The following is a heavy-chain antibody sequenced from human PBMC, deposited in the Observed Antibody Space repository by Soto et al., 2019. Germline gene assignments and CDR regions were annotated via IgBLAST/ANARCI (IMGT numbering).Heavy chain of an antibody. CDR2: INAGNGNT. D-gene: IGHD3-9*01. J-gene: IGHJ4*02. Sequence: ASVKVSCKASGYTFTSYTMHWVRQAPGQRLEWMGWINAGNGNTKSPQKFQGRVTITRDTSASTVYMEVNSLKIEDTALYYCVRAGTGYQLDYWGQGTLVTVSS. CDR1: GYTFTSYT. CDR3: VRAGTGYQLDY. V-gene: IGHV1-3*01.